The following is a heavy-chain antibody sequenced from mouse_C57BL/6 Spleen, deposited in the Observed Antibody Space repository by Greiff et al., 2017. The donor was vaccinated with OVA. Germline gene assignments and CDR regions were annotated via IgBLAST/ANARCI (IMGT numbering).Heavy chain of an antibody. J-gene: IGHJ4*01. V-gene: IGHV5-6*01. D-gene: IGHD4-1*01. CDR1: GFTFSSYG. CDR2: ISSGGSYT. Sequence: EVMLVESGGDLVKPGGSLKLSCAASGFTFSSYGMSWVRQTPDKRLEWVATISSGGSYTYYPDSVKGRFTISRDNAKNTLYLQMSSLKSEDTAMYYCARPLTQFYAMDYWGQGTSVTVSS. CDR3: ARPLTQFYAMDY.